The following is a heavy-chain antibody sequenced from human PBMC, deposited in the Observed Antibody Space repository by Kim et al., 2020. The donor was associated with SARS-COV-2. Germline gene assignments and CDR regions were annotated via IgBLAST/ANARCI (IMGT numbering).Heavy chain of an antibody. CDR2: ISSSSTI. J-gene: IGHJ4*02. D-gene: IGHD2-2*02. V-gene: IGHV3-48*02. CDR3: AKDRYQWLYATFDN. CDR1: GFTFRSYS. Sequence: GGSLRLSCAASGFTFRSYSMNWVRQAPGKGLEWVSYISSSSTIYYADSVKGRFTISRDNAKNSLYLQMNSLRDEDTAVYYCAKDRYQWLYATFDNWGQGT.